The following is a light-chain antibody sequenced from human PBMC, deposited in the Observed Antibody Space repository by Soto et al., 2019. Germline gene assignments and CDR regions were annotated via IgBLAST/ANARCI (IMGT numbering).Light chain of an antibody. CDR1: SSDVGRYSY. CDR3: SSYAGSNNPYV. V-gene: IGLV2-11*01. CDR2: DVS. J-gene: IGLJ1*01. Sequence: QSVLTQPRSVSGSPGQSVSISCTGTSSDVGRYSYVSWYQQHPGKAPKLMIYDVSERPSGVPDRFSGSKSGNTASLTVSGLQAEDEADYYCSSYAGSNNPYVFGTGTKVTVL.